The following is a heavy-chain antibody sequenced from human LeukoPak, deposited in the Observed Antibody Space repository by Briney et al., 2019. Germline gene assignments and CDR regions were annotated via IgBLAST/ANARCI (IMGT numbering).Heavy chain of an antibody. CDR3: AKDLGPYYGSGSYFDY. V-gene: IGHV3-23*01. J-gene: IGHJ4*02. CDR2: ISGSGSTT. D-gene: IGHD3-10*01. Sequence: GGSLRLSCAASGFTFSSYGMHWVRQAPGKGLEWVSSISGSGSTTYYADSVKGRFTISRDNSKNTLYLQMNSLRAEDTAVYYCAKDLGPYYGSGSYFDYWGQGTLVTVSS. CDR1: GFTFSSYG.